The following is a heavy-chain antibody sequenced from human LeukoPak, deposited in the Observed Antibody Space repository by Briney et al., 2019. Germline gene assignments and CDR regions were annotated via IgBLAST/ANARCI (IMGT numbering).Heavy chain of an antibody. CDR2: IRSKAYGGTT. D-gene: IGHD2-21*02. V-gene: IGHV3-49*03. J-gene: IGHJ4*02. CDR1: GFTFGDYA. Sequence: GGSLRLSCTASGFTFGDYAMSWFRQAPGKGLEWVGFIRSKAYGGTTEYAASVKGRFTISRDDSKSIAYLQMNGLKTEDTAVYYCTREGVSACGGDCYTSDYWGQGTLVTVSS. CDR3: TREGVSACGGDCYTSDY.